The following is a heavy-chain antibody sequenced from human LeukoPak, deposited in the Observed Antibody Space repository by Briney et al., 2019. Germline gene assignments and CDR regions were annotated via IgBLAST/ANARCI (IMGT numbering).Heavy chain of an antibody. V-gene: IGHV3-23*01. CDR1: GFTFSNSA. Sequence: GGSLRLSCAASGFTFSNSAMTWVRQAPGKGLEWVSAISDSGGKTHYADSVKGRFTISRDNSKNTPYLQINSLRVEDTAIYYCAKDWSCDFWGQGTLITVSS. J-gene: IGHJ4*02. CDR2: ISDSGGKT. CDR3: AKDWSCDF. D-gene: IGHD1-26*01.